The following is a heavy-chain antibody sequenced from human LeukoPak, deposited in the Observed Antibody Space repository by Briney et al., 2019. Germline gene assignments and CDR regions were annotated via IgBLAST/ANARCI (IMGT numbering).Heavy chain of an antibody. V-gene: IGHV3-7*03. D-gene: IGHD2-2*01. CDR2: IKPDGSAQ. CDR1: GVTFSNSW. Sequence: PGGALRLSCAASGVTFSNSWMSWGREAPGGGGEGGAAIKPDGSAQYYVDSVKGRFTISRDNAKNSLFLQINSLRADDTAVYYCAKDPGVVPFHYMDVWGKGTTVTVSS. J-gene: IGHJ6*03. CDR3: AKDPGVVPFHYMDV.